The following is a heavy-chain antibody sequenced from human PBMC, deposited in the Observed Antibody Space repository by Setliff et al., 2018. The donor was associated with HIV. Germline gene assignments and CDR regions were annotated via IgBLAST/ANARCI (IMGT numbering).Heavy chain of an antibody. CDR3: ARGPYYDSSGYYSWPFDY. CDR2: ISTHNGNT. D-gene: IGHD3-22*01. J-gene: IGHJ4*02. V-gene: IGHV1-18*01. Sequence: ASVKVSCKASGYTFTSYGFSWVRQAPGQGLEWMGWISTHNGNTNFARKFQDRVTMTTDTSTSTAYMELRSLRSDDTAVYYCARGPYYDSSGYYSWPFDYWGQGTLVTVSS. CDR1: GYTFTSYG.